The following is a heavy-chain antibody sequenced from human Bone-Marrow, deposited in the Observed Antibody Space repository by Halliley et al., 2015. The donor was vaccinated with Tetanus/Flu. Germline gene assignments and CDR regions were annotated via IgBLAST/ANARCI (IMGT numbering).Heavy chain of an antibody. J-gene: IGHJ2*01. CDR1: GVSITNGDFS. CDR3: ARVDIATRYFDL. D-gene: IGHD2-21*01. CDR2: IYHSGTT. Sequence: TLSLTCTVSGVSITNGDFSWTWIRQTPGKGLEWVGYIYHSGTTYYNPSLKSRVSMSIDRSKNQFSLKLTSVSAADTAVYHCARVDIATRYFDLWGRGPLVSVSS. V-gene: IGHV4-30-2*01.